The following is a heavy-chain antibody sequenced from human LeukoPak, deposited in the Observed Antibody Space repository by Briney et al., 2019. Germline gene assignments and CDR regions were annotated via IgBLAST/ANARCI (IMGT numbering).Heavy chain of an antibody. V-gene: IGHV3-21*01. Sequence: GRSLRLSCAASGFTFSSYGMHWVRQAPGKGLEWVSSISSSSSYIYYADSVKGRFTISRDNAKNSLYLQMNSLRAEDTAVYYCAVDCSSTSCYWGQGTLVTVSS. J-gene: IGHJ4*02. CDR2: ISSSSSYI. CDR3: AVDCSSTSCY. D-gene: IGHD2-2*01. CDR1: GFTFSSYG.